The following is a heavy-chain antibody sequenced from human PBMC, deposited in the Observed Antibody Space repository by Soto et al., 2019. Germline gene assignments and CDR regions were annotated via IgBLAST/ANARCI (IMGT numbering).Heavy chain of an antibody. CDR3: ARDKYYDFWSGYYGMDV. CDR2: IYHSGGT. Sequence: SETLSLTCAVSGDSISSSSNWWNWVRQPPGKGLEWIGEIYHSGGTNYNPSLKSRVTISVDKSKSKFTLKQNSVTAADTVVYYCARDKYYDFWSGYYGMDVWGQGTTVTVSS. CDR1: GDSISSSSNW. V-gene: IGHV4-4*02. J-gene: IGHJ6*02. D-gene: IGHD3-3*01.